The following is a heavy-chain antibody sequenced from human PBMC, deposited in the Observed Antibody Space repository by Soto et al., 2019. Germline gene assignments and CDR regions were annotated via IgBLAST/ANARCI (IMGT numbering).Heavy chain of an antibody. CDR2: IWYDGSNK. J-gene: IGHJ3*02. V-gene: IGHV3-33*01. Sequence: QVQLVESGGGVVQPGRSLRLSCAASGFTFSSYGMHWVRQAPGKGLEWVAVIWYDGSNKYYADSVKGRFTISRDNSRNTLYLQMNGLRAEDTAVYYCASMEMLSADHWAFDIWGQGTMVTVSS. CDR3: ASMEMLSADHWAFDI. CDR1: GFTFSSYG. D-gene: IGHD1-1*01.